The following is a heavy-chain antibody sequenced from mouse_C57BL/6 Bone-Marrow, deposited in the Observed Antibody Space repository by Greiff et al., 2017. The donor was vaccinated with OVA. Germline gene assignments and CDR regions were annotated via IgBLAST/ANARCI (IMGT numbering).Heavy chain of an antibody. V-gene: IGHV1-55*01. D-gene: IGHD2-1*01. CDR3: AGGNYFYYAMDY. J-gene: IGHJ4*01. CDR1: GYTFTSYW. CDR2: IYPGSGST. Sequence: QVQLQQPGAELVKPGASVKMSCKASGYTFTSYWITWVKQRPGQGLEWIGDIYPGSGSTNFNEKFKSKATLTVDTSSSTAYMQLSSLTSEDSAVYYCAGGNYFYYAMDYWGQGTSVTVSS.